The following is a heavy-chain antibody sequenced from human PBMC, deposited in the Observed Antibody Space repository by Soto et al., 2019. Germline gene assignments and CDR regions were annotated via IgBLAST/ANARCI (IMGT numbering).Heavy chain of an antibody. CDR3: ARGRSSTSPSPIGY. CDR1: GGSISSGGYY. Sequence: QMQLQESGPGLVKPSQTLSLTCTVSGGSISSGGYYWSWIRQHPGKGLEWIGYIYYSGSTYYNPSLKRRVTIAVDTSKNQFPLKLSSVTAADTAVYYCARGRSSTSPSPIGYWGQGTLVTVSS. V-gene: IGHV4-31*03. J-gene: IGHJ4*02. CDR2: IYYSGST. D-gene: IGHD2-2*01.